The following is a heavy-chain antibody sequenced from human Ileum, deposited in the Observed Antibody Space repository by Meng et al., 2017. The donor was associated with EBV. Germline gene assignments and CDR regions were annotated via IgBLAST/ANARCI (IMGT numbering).Heavy chain of an antibody. D-gene: IGHD3-16*01. J-gene: IGHJ2*01. Sequence: QVQLVQSGAEVTKPGAPVRVSCKASAYTFAGYYMHWVRQAPGQGLEWMGRINPNSGGANYAQKFQGRVTMTRDTSISTAYMELSRLRSDDTAVYYCAREGLVGDLRYFDLWGRGTLVTVSS. CDR3: AREGLVGDLRYFDL. CDR2: INPNSGGA. V-gene: IGHV1-2*06. CDR1: AYTFAGYY.